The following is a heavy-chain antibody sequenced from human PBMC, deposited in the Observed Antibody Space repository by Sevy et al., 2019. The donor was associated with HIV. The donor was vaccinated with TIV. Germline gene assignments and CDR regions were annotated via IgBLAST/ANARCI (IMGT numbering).Heavy chain of an antibody. J-gene: IGHJ4*02. V-gene: IGHV4-34*01. CDR1: GGSLSGYY. CDR3: ARATSLLTGPNNYYFDY. Sequence: SETLSLTCSVYGGSLSGYYWSWIRQPPGKGLDWIGEINHSGSTNYNPSLKSRVTISLDTYKNQFSLKLSSVTAADTAVYYCARATSLLTGPNNYYFDYWGQGTLVTVSS. D-gene: IGHD1-20*01. CDR2: INHSGST.